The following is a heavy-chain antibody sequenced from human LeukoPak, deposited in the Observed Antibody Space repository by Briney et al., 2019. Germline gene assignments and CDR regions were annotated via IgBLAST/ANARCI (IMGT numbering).Heavy chain of an antibody. J-gene: IGHJ4*02. Sequence: PSETLSLTCTVSGGSISSYYWSWIRQPPGKGLEWIGYIYYSGSTNYNPSLKSRVTISVDTSKNQFSLKLSSVTAADTAVYYCARQTYDSDYWGQGTLVTVSS. CDR2: IYYSGST. V-gene: IGHV4-59*08. CDR3: ARQTYDSDY. CDR1: GGSISSYY. D-gene: IGHD5-12*01.